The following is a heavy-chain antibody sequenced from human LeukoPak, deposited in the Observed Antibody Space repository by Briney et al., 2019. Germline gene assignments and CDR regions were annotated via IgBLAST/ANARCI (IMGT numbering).Heavy chain of an antibody. CDR2: IYYGGST. Sequence: PSETLSLTCTVSGGSISSYYWSWIRQPPGKGLEWIGYIYYGGSTNYNPSLKSRVTISVDTSKNQFSLKLSSVTAADTAVYYCARGSRGYSYGFDYWGQGTLVTVSS. CDR1: GGSISSYY. V-gene: IGHV4-59*01. CDR3: ARGSRGYSYGFDY. J-gene: IGHJ4*02. D-gene: IGHD5-18*01.